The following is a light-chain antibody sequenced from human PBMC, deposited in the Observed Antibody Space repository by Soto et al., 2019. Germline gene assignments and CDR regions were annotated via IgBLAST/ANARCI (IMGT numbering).Light chain of an antibody. CDR1: QSLRSW. V-gene: IGKV1-5*03. J-gene: IGKJ1*01. CDR2: TAS. CDR3: QQYNSYST. Sequence: DIPMTQSPSTLSASVADRVTITCRSRQSLRSWLAWYQQKPGKAPKLLIYTASSLTIGVPSRFSGSGSGTEFTLTISSLQPDDFATYYCQQYNSYSTFVQGNRVEIK.